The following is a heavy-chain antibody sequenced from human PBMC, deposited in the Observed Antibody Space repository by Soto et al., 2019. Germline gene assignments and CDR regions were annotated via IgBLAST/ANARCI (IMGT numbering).Heavy chain of an antibody. V-gene: IGHV3-48*01. Sequence: PGGSLRLSCAASGFTFSSYSMNWVRQAPGKGLEWVSYIGSSSSTIYYADSVKGRFTISRDNAKNSLYLQMNSLRAEDTAVYYCARDVAVAALTDAVDIWGKGTMVTVSS. D-gene: IGHD6-19*01. CDR2: IGSSSSTI. J-gene: IGHJ3*02. CDR1: GFTFSSYS. CDR3: ARDVAVAALTDAVDI.